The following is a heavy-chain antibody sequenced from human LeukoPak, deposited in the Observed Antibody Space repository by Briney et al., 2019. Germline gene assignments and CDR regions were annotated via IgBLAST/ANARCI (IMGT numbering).Heavy chain of an antibody. J-gene: IGHJ4*02. Sequence: PGGSLRLSCAASGFTFSSYSMNWVRQAPGKGLEWVSSISSSSSYIYYADSVKGRFTISRDNAKNSLYLQMNSLRADDTAVYYCARDSLSAAAGLDYWGQGTLVTVSS. D-gene: IGHD6-13*01. CDR1: GFTFSSYS. V-gene: IGHV3-21*01. CDR3: ARDSLSAAAGLDY. CDR2: ISSSSSYI.